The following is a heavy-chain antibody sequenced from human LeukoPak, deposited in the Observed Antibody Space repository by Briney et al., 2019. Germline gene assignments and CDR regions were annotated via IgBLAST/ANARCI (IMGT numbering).Heavy chain of an antibody. CDR1: GGSMSSYY. D-gene: IGHD5-24*01. J-gene: IGHJ3*02. V-gene: IGHV4-59*01. Sequence: PSETLSLTCSVSGGSMSSYYWSWIRQPPGKGLEWIASIYYSGSTNYNPSLKSRVTISVDTSKNQFSLKLSSVTAADTAVYYCARDSPEINLYDAFDIWGQGTMVIVSS. CDR3: ARDSPEINLYDAFDI. CDR2: IYYSGST.